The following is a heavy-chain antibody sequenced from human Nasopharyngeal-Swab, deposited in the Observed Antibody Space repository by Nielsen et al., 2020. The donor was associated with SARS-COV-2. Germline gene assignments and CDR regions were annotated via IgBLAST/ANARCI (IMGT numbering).Heavy chain of an antibody. CDR2: TYYGSKWYN. J-gene: IGHJ4*02. CDR3: ARGFLQTGFDY. Sequence: SETLSLTCAISGDSVSSNNVGWNWIRQSPSRGLAWLGRTYYGSKWYNHYAPSVKSRVTIKPDTSKNQFSLQMDSVTPEDSAVYYCARGFLQTGFDYWGQGTLVTVSS. CDR1: GDSVSSNNVG. D-gene: IGHD3-9*01. V-gene: IGHV6-1*01.